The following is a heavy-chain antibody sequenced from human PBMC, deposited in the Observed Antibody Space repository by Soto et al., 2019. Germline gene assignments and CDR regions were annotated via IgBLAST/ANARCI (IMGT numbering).Heavy chain of an antibody. CDR3: ASAVEMATIDY. CDR2: IYYSGST. V-gene: IGHV4-31*03. Sequence: QVQLQESGPGLVKPSQTLSLTCTVSGGSISSGGYYWSWIRQHPGKGLEWIGYIYYSGSTYYTPSLKSRVTISVDTSKNHFSLKLSSVTAADTAVYFCASAVEMATIDYWGQGTLVTVSS. J-gene: IGHJ4*02. D-gene: IGHD5-12*01. CDR1: GGSISSGGYY.